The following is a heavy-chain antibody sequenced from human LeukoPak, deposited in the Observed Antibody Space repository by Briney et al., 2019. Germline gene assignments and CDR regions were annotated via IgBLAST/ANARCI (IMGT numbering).Heavy chain of an antibody. CDR2: IYYSGST. J-gene: IGHJ6*03. V-gene: IGHV4-59*01. CDR3: ARAPPNCSGGSCYFYYYYYMDV. Sequence: PSETLSLTCTVSGGSISTYYWSWIRQPPGKGLEWIGYIYYSGSTNYNPSLKSRVTISVDTSKNQFSLKLSSVTAADTAVYYCARAPPNCSGGSCYFYYYYYMDVWGKGTTVTVSS. D-gene: IGHD2-15*01. CDR1: GGSISTYY.